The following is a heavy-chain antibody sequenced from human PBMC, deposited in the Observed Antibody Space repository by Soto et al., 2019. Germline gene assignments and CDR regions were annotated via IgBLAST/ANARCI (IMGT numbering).Heavy chain of an antibody. CDR2: IIPIFGTA. Sequence: GASVKVSCKASGGTISIYPISRGRHAPGQGLEWIGEIIPIFGTANDAQKFHGRVTITADESTSTAYLELSSLRSEDTVVFFCARVYNFIVVPAAMYNQNYYYYGIDVWGQATTVTVSS. D-gene: IGHD2-2*01. V-gene: IGHV1-69*13. J-gene: IGHJ6*01. CDR1: GGTISIYP. CDR3: ARVYNFIVVPAAMYNQNYYYYGIDV.